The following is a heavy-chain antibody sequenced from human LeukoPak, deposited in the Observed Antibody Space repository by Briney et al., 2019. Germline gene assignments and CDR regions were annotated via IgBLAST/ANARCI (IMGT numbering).Heavy chain of an antibody. Sequence: PSETLSLTCTVSGGSISSSSYYWGWIRQPPGTGLEWIGSIYYSGSTYYNPSLKSRVTISVDTSKNQFSLKLSSVTAADTAVYYCARVRGFLEDPWGQGTLVTVSS. CDR2: IYYSGST. CDR3: ARVRGFLEDP. V-gene: IGHV4-39*07. CDR1: GGSISSSSYY. D-gene: IGHD3-3*01. J-gene: IGHJ5*02.